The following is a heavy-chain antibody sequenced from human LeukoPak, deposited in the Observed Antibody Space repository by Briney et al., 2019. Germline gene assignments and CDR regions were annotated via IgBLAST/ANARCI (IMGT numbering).Heavy chain of an antibody. Sequence: GGSLRLSCAASGFTFSSYAMSWVRQATGKGLEWVSAISGSSSTIYYADSVKGRFTISRDNAKNSLYLQMNSLRAEDTAVYYCARENDAHYYGSGSYYNSFDYWGQGTLVTVSS. J-gene: IGHJ4*02. CDR3: ARENDAHYYGSGSYYNSFDY. CDR1: GFTFSSYA. V-gene: IGHV3-48*01. CDR2: ISGSSSTI. D-gene: IGHD3-10*01.